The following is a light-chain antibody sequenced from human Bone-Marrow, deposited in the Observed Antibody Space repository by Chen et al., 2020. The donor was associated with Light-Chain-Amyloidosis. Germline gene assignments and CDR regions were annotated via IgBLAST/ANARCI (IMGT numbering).Light chain of an antibody. CDR2: DDS. J-gene: IGLJ3*02. V-gene: IGLV3-21*02. CDR1: NIGSSS. CDR3: QVWDRSSDRPV. Sequence: SYVLTQPSSVSVAPGQTATIACGGNNIGSSSVHWYQQTPGQAPLLVVYDDSDRPSGIPERLSGSNSGNTASLTSSWVEAGDEADYCCQVWDRSSDRPVFGGGTKLTVL.